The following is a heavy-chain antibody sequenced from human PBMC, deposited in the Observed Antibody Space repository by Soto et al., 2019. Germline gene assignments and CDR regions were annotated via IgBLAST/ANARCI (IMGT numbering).Heavy chain of an antibody. Sequence: SETLSLTCTVSGGSINSRGYYWTWIRQHPGKGLEWIGYINHLGGINYNPSLKSRVTMSVDTSKNQFSLTLNSVTAADTATYYCARGGISHWAYFYYMDVWDRGTMVTVSS. D-gene: IGHD2-21*01. CDR2: INHLGGI. J-gene: IGHJ6*03. CDR1: GGSINSRGYY. V-gene: IGHV4-31*03. CDR3: ARGGISHWAYFYYMDV.